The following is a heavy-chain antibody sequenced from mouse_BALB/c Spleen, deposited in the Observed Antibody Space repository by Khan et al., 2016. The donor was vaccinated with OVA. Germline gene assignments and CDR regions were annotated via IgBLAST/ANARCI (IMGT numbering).Heavy chain of an antibody. V-gene: IGHV3-2*02. CDR3: ARVYGGDCDY. D-gene: IGHD1-1*01. CDR2: ISYSGNT. Sequence: EVKLLESGPGLMKPSQSLSLTCTVTGYSITSDYAWNWIRQFPGNKLEWMGFISYSGNTNYNPSLKSRITITRDTSKNQFFLQLNSVTTEDTATDYCARVYGGDCDYWGQGTTLTVSS. CDR1: GYSITSDYA. J-gene: IGHJ2*01.